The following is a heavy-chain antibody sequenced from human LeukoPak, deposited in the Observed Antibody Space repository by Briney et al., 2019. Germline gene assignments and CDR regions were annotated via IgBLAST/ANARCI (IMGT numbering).Heavy chain of an antibody. J-gene: IGHJ4*02. V-gene: IGHV3-21*01. CDR1: GFTFSSYS. D-gene: IGHD6-19*01. Sequence: GGSLRLSCAASGFTFSSYSMNWVRQAPGKGLEWVSSISSSNSYIYYADSVKGRFTISRDNAKNSLYLQMNSLRAEDTAVYYCARDHRIAVAGTLDYWGQGTLVTVSS. CDR2: ISSSNSYI. CDR3: ARDHRIAVAGTLDY.